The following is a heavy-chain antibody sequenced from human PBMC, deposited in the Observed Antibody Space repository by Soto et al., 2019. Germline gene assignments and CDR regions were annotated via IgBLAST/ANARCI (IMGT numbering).Heavy chain of an antibody. CDR1: GFTFSSYW. Sequence: VQLVASGGGLVQPGGSLRLSCAASGFTFSSYWMHWVRQGPGKGLVWVSRVNSDESTTSYADPVKGRFTISRDNSKNTLYLQMNSLRAEDTAVYYCAKDLSDYWGQGTLVTVSS. CDR3: AKDLSDY. V-gene: IGHV3-74*01. J-gene: IGHJ4*02. CDR2: VNSDESTT.